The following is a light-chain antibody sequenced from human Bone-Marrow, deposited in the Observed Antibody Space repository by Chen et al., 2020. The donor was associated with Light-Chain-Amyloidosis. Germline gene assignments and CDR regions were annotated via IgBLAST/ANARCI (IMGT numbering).Light chain of an antibody. CDR1: QSISGY. CDR2: AAS. CDR3: QQSYSTPYT. J-gene: IGKJ2*01. V-gene: IGKV1-39*01. Sequence: DIQLTQSPSSLSAYVGDRVTIICRASQSISGYLNWYQRKPGEAPKLLIYAASSLQTGVPSMFSGSASGTDFTRTISSLQPEDFATCYCQQSYSTPYTFGQGTKLEIK.